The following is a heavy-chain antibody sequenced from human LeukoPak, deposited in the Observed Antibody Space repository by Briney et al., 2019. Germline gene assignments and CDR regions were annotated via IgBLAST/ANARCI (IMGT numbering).Heavy chain of an antibody. CDR3: ARFSPSNYDLVDY. J-gene: IGHJ4*02. D-gene: IGHD1-7*01. Sequence: QAGGSLRLSCAASGFTVSSNYMSWVRQAPGKGLEWVSAISGSGGSTYYADSVKGRFTISRDNSKNTLYLQMNSLRAEDTAVYYCARFSPSNYDLVDYWGQGTLVTVSS. CDR1: GFTVSSNY. CDR2: ISGSGGST. V-gene: IGHV3-23*01.